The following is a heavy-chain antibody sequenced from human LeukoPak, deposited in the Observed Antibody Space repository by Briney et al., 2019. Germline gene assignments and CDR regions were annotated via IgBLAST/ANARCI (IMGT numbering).Heavy chain of an antibody. Sequence: SETLSLTCAVYGVSFSGYYWSWIRQHPGKGLEWIGYISYSGSTYYNPSLKSRVTISVDTSKNQFSLKLSSVTAADTAVYYCVRWVYYYDSTGQYDYWGQGTLVTVSS. CDR2: ISYSGST. J-gene: IGHJ4*02. D-gene: IGHD3-22*01. V-gene: IGHV4-31*11. CDR1: GVSFSGYY. CDR3: VRWVYYYDSTGQYDY.